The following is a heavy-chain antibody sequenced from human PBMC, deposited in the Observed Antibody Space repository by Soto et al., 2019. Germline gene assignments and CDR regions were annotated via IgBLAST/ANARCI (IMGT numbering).Heavy chain of an antibody. Sequence: PGGSLRLSCAASGFTFSSYSMNWVRQAPWKGLEWVSYISSSSSTIYYADSVKGRFTISRDNAKNSLYLQMNSLRDEDTAVYYCARERVPAAKRGYYYGMDVSGQLTTVAVSS. CDR3: ARERVPAAKRGYYYGMDV. J-gene: IGHJ6*02. CDR1: GFTFSSYS. CDR2: ISSSSSTI. V-gene: IGHV3-48*02. D-gene: IGHD2-2*01.